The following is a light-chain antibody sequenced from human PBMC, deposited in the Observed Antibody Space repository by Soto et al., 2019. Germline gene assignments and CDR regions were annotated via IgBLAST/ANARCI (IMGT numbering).Light chain of an antibody. Sequence: QSVLTQPPSTSGTPGQRVTISCSGSSSNIGGEAVNWYQQLPGTAPKLLIYSYNQRPSGVPDRFSGSKSDTSASLAISGLQSEDEADYICAAWDDSLNGYVFGTGTQLTVL. CDR1: SSNIGGEA. J-gene: IGLJ1*01. CDR3: AAWDDSLNGYV. V-gene: IGLV1-44*01. CDR2: SYN.